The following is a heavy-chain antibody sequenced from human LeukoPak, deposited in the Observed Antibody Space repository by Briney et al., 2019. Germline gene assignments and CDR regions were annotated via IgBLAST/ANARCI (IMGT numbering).Heavy chain of an antibody. CDR1: GGSFSGYY. D-gene: IGHD6-13*01. CDR3: ARDQGSLTRSWYTGY. J-gene: IGHJ4*02. Sequence: SETLSLTCAVYGGSFSGYYWSWIRQPPGKGLEWIGEINHSGSTNYNPSLKSRVTISVDTSKNQFSLKLSSVTAADTAVYYCARDQGSLTRSWYTGYWGQGTQVTVSS. V-gene: IGHV4-34*01. CDR2: INHSGST.